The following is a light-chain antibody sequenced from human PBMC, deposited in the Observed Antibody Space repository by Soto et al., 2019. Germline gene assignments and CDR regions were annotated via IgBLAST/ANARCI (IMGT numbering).Light chain of an antibody. CDR2: EVS. CDR3: SSYAGSDTMI. CDR1: SSDIGTYDY. V-gene: IGLV2-14*01. Sequence: QSALTQPASVSGSPGQSITISCTGTSSDIGTYDYVSWYQQHPGKAPKLMIYEVSNRPSGVSNRFSGSKSGNTASLTISGLQAADEADYYCSSYAGSDTMIFGGGTKVTVL. J-gene: IGLJ2*01.